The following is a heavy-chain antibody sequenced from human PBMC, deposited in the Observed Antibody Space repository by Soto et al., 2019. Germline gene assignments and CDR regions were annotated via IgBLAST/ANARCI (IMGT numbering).Heavy chain of an antibody. CDR3: ARGNVVPLDY. CDR2: IYYSENT. D-gene: IGHD2-21*01. V-gene: IGHV4-30-4*01. Sequence: SETLSLTCTVSGVSISSGDYYWGWIRQTPGKGLEWIGYIYYSENTYYNPSLKSRVAISGDRSKNQFSLRLSSVTAADTAVYYCARGNVVPLDYWGQGTLVTVSS. CDR1: GVSISSGDYY. J-gene: IGHJ4*02.